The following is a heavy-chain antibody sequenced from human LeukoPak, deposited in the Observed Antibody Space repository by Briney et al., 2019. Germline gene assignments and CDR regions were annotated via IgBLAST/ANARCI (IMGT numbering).Heavy chain of an antibody. V-gene: IGHV3-21*01. CDR1: GFTFSSYS. J-gene: IGHJ4*01. D-gene: IGHD2-15*01. Sequence: GGSLRLSCAASGFTFSSYSMNWVRQAPGKGLEWVSSISSSSSYIYYADSVMGRFTISRDNAKNSLYLQMNSLRAEDTAVYYCARGINELLITPIGYWXXXTXVXXXS. CDR2: ISSSSSYI. CDR3: ARGINELLITPIGY.